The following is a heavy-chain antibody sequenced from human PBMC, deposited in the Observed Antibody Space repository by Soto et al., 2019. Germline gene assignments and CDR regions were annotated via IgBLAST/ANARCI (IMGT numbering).Heavy chain of an antibody. D-gene: IGHD3-3*01. V-gene: IGHV4-30-4*01. CDR2: IYYIRST. Sequence: QVQLQESGPGLVKPSQTLSLTCTVSGGSISSGDYYWSWIRQPPGKGLEWFGYIYYIRSTYYNPSLKSRVTISVDTSKNQFSLKVSSVTAADTAVYYSARDGPLRFMEWSRNYYYGMDVWGQGTTVTVSS. J-gene: IGHJ6*02. CDR1: GGSISSGDYY. CDR3: ARDGPLRFMEWSRNYYYGMDV.